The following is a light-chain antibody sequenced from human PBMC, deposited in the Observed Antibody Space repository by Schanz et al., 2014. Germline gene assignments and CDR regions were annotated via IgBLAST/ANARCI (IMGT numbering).Light chain of an antibody. Sequence: EIVLTQSPATLSLSPGERATLSCRASQSVSSYLAWYQQKPGQAPRLLIYEASIRATGVPDRFSGSGSGTDFTLTISRLEPEDFAVYYCQRRSNWPYTFGQGTKLEIK. V-gene: IGKV3-11*01. CDR3: QRRSNWPYT. CDR2: EAS. CDR1: QSVSSY. J-gene: IGKJ2*01.